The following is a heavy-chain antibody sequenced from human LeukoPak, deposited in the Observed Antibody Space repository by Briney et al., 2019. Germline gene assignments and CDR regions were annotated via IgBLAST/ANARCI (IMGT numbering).Heavy chain of an antibody. V-gene: IGHV5-51*01. CDR1: GYSFTSYW. CDR3: ARLRYCSSTSCYYFDY. D-gene: IGHD2-2*01. J-gene: IGHJ4*02. CDR2: IYPGDSDT. Sequence: GESLQISCKGSGYSFTSYWIGWVRQMPGKGLEWMGIIYPGDSDTRYSPSFQGQVTISADKSISTAYLQWSSLKASDTAMYYCARLRYCSSTSCYYFDYWGQGTLVTVSS.